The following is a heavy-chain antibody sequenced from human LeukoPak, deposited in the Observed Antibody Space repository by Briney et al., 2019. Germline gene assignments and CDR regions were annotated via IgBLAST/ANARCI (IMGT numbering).Heavy chain of an antibody. J-gene: IGHJ4*02. Sequence: SETLSLTCTVSGGSISSYYWSWIRQPPVKGLEWIGYIYYSGSTNYNPSLKSRVTISVDTSKNQFSLKLSSVTAADTAVYYCARAFPPNYYDSSGHYWPYYFDYWGQGTLVTVSS. CDR1: GGSISSYY. D-gene: IGHD3-22*01. CDR2: IYYSGST. CDR3: ARAFPPNYYDSSGHYWPYYFDY. V-gene: IGHV4-59*08.